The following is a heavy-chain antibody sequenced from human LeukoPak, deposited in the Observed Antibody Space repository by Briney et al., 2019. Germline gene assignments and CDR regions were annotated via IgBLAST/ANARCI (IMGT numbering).Heavy chain of an antibody. D-gene: IGHD3-9*01. CDR2: FDPEDGEDGET. V-gene: IGHV1-24*01. CDR1: GSSLIEVA. Sequence: GASVKVSCKVSGSSLIEVAMHWVRQAPGKGLEWVGSFDPEDGEDGETHYAQKFQGRVTMTEDASTDTAYMELTGLSSEDTALYYCAMTDRYAGRPFDYWGQGTLVTVSS. J-gene: IGHJ4*02. CDR3: AMTDRYAGRPFDY.